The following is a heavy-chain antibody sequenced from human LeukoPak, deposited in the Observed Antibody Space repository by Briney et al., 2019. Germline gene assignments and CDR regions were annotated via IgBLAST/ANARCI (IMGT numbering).Heavy chain of an antibody. CDR1: GFTFSSYS. Sequence: GGSLRLSCAASGFTFSSYSMNWVRQAPGKGLEWVSSISSSSSYIYYADSVKDRFTISRDNAKNSLYLQMNSLRAEDTAVYYCARVVAAQYYYYGMDVWGKGTTVTVSS. J-gene: IGHJ6*04. CDR2: ISSSSSYI. D-gene: IGHD2-15*01. CDR3: ARVVAAQYYYYGMDV. V-gene: IGHV3-21*01.